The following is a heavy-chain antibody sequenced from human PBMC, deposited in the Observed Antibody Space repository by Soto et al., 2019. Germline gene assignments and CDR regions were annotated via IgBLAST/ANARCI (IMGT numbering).Heavy chain of an antibody. V-gene: IGHV2-26*01. CDR3: ARIVNTTGTTWFDS. CDR2: IFSCDAE. CDR1: GFSLSDSRMG. Sequence: QVTLKESGPVLVKPTETLTLTCTVSGFSLSDSRMGVSWIRQPPGKALEWLAHIFSCDAESYSTSLSTRLTISKDTSKGQVLLTVTNMDPVDTATYYCARIVNTTGTTWFDSWGQGTLVTVSS. J-gene: IGHJ5*01. D-gene: IGHD1-1*01.